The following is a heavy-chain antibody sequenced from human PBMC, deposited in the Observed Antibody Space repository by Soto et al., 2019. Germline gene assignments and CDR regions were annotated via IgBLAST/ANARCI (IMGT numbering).Heavy chain of an antibody. D-gene: IGHD3-3*01. J-gene: IGHJ5*02. CDR3: ARWWSGSRQGFDP. V-gene: IGHV4-31*03. Sequence: QVQLQESGPGLVKPSQTLSLTCTVSGGSISSGDYYWSWIRQHPGKGLEWIGYIYYSGSTYYNPSLKSRVTTSVDTPKNQFSLKLSSVTAADTAVYYCARWWSGSRQGFDPWGQGTLVTVSS. CDR1: GGSISSGDYY. CDR2: IYYSGST.